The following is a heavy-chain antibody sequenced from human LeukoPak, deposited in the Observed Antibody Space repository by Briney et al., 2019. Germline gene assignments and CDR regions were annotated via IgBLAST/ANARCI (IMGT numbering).Heavy chain of an antibody. J-gene: IGHJ4*02. CDR2: ISSRSDYI. V-gene: IGHV3-21*01. Sequence: GGSLRLSCAASGFPFRKYSMNWVRQAPGKGLEWVSYISSRSDYIYNSDSVRGRFTISRDNAKNSLYLQMNSLSAEDTAVYYCARHSRGSPIDDWGQGTLVTVSS. CDR3: ARHSRGSPIDD. CDR1: GFPFRKYS. D-gene: IGHD2-15*01.